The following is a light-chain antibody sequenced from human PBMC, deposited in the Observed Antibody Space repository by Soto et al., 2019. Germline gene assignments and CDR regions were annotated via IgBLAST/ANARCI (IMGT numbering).Light chain of an antibody. CDR3: QQRSDWQYT. CDR1: QRITSY. V-gene: IGKV3-11*01. CDR2: DAT. Sequence: EVVLTQSPATLSLSPGERATLSCRASQRITSYLAWYQQRPGQAPRLLMYDATNRASGVPARFSGSKSGTDFTLTISSLQPEDFAVYFCQQRSDWQYTFGPGTKVE. J-gene: IGKJ2*01.